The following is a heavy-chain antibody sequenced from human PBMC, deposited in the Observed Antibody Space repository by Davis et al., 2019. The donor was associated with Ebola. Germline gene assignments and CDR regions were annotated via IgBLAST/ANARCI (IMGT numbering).Heavy chain of an antibody. CDR3: ARLTIASVPDIVDH. CDR2: IYNSGKT. D-gene: IGHD6-13*01. Sequence: MPGGSLRLSCSVSGGSITKTDCYWGWIRQSPGKGLEWIGTIYNSGKTYYNPSLKSRLSISVDTSKNQFSVELRSVTAADTAVYYCARLTIASVPDIVDHWGQGSLVTVSP. J-gene: IGHJ4*01. V-gene: IGHV4-39*01. CDR1: GGSITKTDCY.